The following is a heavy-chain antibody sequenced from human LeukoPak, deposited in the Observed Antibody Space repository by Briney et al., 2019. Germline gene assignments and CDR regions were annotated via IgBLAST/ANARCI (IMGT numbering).Heavy chain of an antibody. CDR1: GDSVSSNNAA. CDR2: TYYRSKWYN. J-gene: IGHJ3*02. CDR3: TRGSSSMRAFDT. D-gene: IGHD6-6*01. Sequence: SQTLSLTCVISGDSVSSNNAAYNWIRQSPSRGLEWLGRTYYRSKWYNDYAVSVQSRIAINPDTSQNQFSLQLKSVTPDDTAVYYCTRGSSSMRAFDTRGQGTMVTVSS. V-gene: IGHV6-1*01.